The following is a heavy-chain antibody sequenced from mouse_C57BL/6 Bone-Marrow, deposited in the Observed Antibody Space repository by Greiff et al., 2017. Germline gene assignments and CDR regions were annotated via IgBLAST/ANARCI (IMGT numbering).Heavy chain of an antibody. J-gene: IGHJ1*03. CDR2: IDPETGGT. D-gene: IGHD2-4*01. CDR1: GYTFTDYE. V-gene: IGHV1-15*01. Sequence: SGAELVRPGASVTLSCKASGYTFTDYEMHWVKQTPVHGLEWIGAIDPETGGTAYNQKFKGKAILTADKSSSTAYMELRSLTSEDSAVYYCTREDDYDGYCDVWGTGTTVTVSS. CDR3: TREDDYDGYCDV.